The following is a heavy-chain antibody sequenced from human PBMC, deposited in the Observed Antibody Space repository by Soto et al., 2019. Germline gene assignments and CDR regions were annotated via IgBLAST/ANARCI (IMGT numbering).Heavy chain of an antibody. D-gene: IGHD2-2*01. CDR2: IDPRDPYV. CDR1: GDTFTTFW. J-gene: IGHJ5*02. V-gene: IGHV5-10-1*01. CDR3: ARLFCSTTTCESWFDP. Sequence: GESLKISCTGFGDTFTTFWSSWVRQMPGKGLEWMGRIDPRDPYVNYSPSFQGHVTISVDKSISTAYLQWGSLKASDTAMYYCARLFCSTTTCESWFDPWGQGTLVTVSS.